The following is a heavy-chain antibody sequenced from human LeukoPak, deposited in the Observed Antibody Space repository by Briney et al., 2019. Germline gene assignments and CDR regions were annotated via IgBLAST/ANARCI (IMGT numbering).Heavy chain of an antibody. Sequence: PGGSLRLSCAASGFTFNNYGIHYVRQAPGKGLEWVAVISDDGRHKNYADSVKGRFTISRDNSNNTLYLQMNSLRVEDTGVYYCAKDRETTASSTFDYWGQGTLVTVSS. J-gene: IGHJ4*02. CDR1: GFTFNNYG. CDR3: AKDRETTASSTFDY. CDR2: ISDDGRHK. D-gene: IGHD1-1*01. V-gene: IGHV3-30*18.